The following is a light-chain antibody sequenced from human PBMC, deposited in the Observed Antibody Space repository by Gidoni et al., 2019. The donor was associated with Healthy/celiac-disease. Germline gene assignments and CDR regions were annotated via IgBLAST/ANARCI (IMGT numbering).Light chain of an antibody. CDR1: QSISSY. V-gene: IGKV1-39*01. CDR3: QQSYSTLGYT. Sequence: QMTQAPSSLSASVGDRVTITCRASQSISSYLNWYQQKPGKAPKLLIYAASSLQSGVPSRFSGSGSGTDFTLTISSLQPEDFATYYCQQSYSTLGYTFGQGTKLEIK. CDR2: AAS. J-gene: IGKJ2*01.